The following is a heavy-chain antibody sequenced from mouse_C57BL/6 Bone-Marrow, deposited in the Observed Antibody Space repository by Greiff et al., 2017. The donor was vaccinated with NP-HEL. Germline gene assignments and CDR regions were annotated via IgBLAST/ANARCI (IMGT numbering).Heavy chain of an antibody. CDR2: IRNKANNHAT. CDR3: TKNYGYDEGTFAY. J-gene: IGHJ3*01. CDR1: GFTFSDAW. D-gene: IGHD2-2*01. Sequence: DVKLVESGGGLVQPGGSMKLSCAASGFTFSDAWMDWVRQSPEKGLEWVAEIRNKANNHATYYAESVKGRFTISRDDSKSSVYLQMNSLRAEDTGIYYCTKNYGYDEGTFAYWGQGTLVTVSA. V-gene: IGHV6-6*01.